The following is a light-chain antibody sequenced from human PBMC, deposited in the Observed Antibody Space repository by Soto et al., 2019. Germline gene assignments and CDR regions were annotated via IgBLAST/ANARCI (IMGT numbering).Light chain of an antibody. V-gene: IGKV3-20*01. Sequence: TVLTQSPDTLSLSPGERATLSCRASQSVNNRLAWYQQKPGQAPRLLISGASNRATGIPDRFSGSGSATDFSLIISSLEPEDFALYFCQQYGTSPMTFGQGRRLEIK. CDR3: QQYGTSPMT. CDR2: GAS. CDR1: QSVNNR. J-gene: IGKJ5*01.